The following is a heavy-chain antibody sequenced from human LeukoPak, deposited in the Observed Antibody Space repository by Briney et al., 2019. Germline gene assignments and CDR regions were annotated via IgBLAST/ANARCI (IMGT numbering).Heavy chain of an antibody. Sequence: PGGSLRLSCATSGLTFSSYSMNWVRQAPGKGLEWVSSISSSSSYIYYADSVKGRFTISRDNAKNSLYQQMDSLRAEDTAVYYCERVLTPGITGITAGAFDIWGQGTMVTVSS. J-gene: IGHJ3*02. CDR2: ISSSSSYI. D-gene: IGHD1-7*01. V-gene: IGHV3-21*01. CDR1: GLTFSSYS. CDR3: ERVLTPGITGITAGAFDI.